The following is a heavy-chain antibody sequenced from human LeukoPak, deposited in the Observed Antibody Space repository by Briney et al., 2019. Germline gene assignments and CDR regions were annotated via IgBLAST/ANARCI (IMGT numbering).Heavy chain of an antibody. CDR3: TTGAPLMMIGGADGEYFQH. CDR2: IIPIFGTA. Sequence: GASVKASCKASGGTFSSYAISWVRQAPGQGLEWMGGIIPIFGTANYAQKFQGRVTITTDESTSTAYMELSSLRSEDTAVYYCTTGAPLMMIGGADGEYFQHWGQGTLVTVSS. D-gene: IGHD3-16*01. J-gene: IGHJ1*01. CDR1: GGTFSSYA. V-gene: IGHV1-69*05.